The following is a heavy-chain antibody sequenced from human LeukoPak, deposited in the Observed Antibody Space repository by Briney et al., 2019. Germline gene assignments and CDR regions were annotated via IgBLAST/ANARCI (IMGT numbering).Heavy chain of an antibody. J-gene: IGHJ4*02. CDR2: IYYSGST. CDR3: ARSKSSYPLFDY. Sequence: SETLSHTCSVSGGSIISFYWSWIRQPPGKGLEWIGYIYYSGSTNYNPSLKSRVTISVDTTKNQFSLNLSSVAAADTAVYYCARSKSSYPLFDYWGQGTLVTISS. CDR1: GGSIISFY. D-gene: IGHD1-26*01. V-gene: IGHV4-59*08.